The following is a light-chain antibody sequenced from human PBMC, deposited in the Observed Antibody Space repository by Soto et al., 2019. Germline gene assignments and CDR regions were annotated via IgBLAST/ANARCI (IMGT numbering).Light chain of an antibody. J-gene: IGLJ7*01. CDR2: EGS. CDR3: CSYAGSSPPHAV. Sequence: QSALTQPASVSGSPGQSITISCTGTSSDVGSYNLVSWYQQHPGKAPKLMIYEGSKRPSGVSNRFSGSKSGNTASLTISGLQAEDEADYYCCSYAGSSPPHAVFGGGTQLTVL. V-gene: IGLV2-23*01. CDR1: SSDVGSYNL.